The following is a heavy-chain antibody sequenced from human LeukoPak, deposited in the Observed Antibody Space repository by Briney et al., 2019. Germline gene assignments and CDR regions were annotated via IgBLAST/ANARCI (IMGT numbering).Heavy chain of an antibody. CDR2: MNPNSGNT. CDR3: ARGRDIVATVDY. Sequence: ASVKVSCKASGYTFTSYDINWVRQATGQGLEWMGWMNPNSGNTGYAQKFQGRVTMTRNTSISTAYMELSSLRSGDTAVYYCARGRDIVATVDYWGQGTLVTVSS. J-gene: IGHJ4*02. V-gene: IGHV1-8*01. D-gene: IGHD5-12*01. CDR1: GYTFTSYD.